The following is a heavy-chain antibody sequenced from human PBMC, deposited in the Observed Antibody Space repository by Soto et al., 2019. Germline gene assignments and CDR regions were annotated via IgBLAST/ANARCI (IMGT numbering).Heavy chain of an antibody. CDR2: TSYVXKNK. CDR1: EFTFNTYS. V-gene: IGHV3-30*04. D-gene: IGHD6-19*01. CDR3: ARPYSSGWSLPFDY. J-gene: IGHJ4*02. Sequence: PGGSVRIWSAASEFTFNTYSRHWVRQSPGKRLELVATTSYVXKNKYHAGFVKGRFTISRDKSKNTLYLQMNNLRTEDTAVYYCARPYSSGWSLPFDYWGQGTLVTVSS.